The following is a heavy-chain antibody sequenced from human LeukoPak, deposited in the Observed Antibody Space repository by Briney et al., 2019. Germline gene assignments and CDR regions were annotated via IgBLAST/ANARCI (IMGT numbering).Heavy chain of an antibody. Sequence: GGSLRLSCAASGFRFSEYYMSWIRQAPGKGLEWISYISSSRTTIYYADSVKGRFTISRDNANNSLYLQMNSLRAEDTAVYYCARHMSQSIAAAETWGQGTLVTVSS. D-gene: IGHD6-13*01. CDR3: ARHMSQSIAAAET. CDR1: GFRFSEYY. J-gene: IGHJ5*02. V-gene: IGHV3-11*01. CDR2: ISSSRTTI.